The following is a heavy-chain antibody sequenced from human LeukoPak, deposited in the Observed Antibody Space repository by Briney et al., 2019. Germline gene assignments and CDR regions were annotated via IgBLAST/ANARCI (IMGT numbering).Heavy chain of an antibody. D-gene: IGHD6-13*01. Sequence: GGSLSLSCAASGFTFDDYAMHWVRQAQGKGLEWVSGISWNSGSIGYADSVKGRFTISRDNAKNSLYLQMNSLRAEDMALYYCAKARSGSLSSWGQGTLVTVSS. CDR3: AKARSGSLSS. J-gene: IGHJ5*02. CDR2: ISWNSGSI. V-gene: IGHV3-9*03. CDR1: GFTFDDYA.